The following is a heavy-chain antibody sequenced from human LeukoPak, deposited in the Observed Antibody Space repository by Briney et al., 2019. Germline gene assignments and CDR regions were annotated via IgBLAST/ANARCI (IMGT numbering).Heavy chain of an antibody. J-gene: IGHJ4*02. Sequence: GASLRLSCAASGFTFSSYEMNWVRLAPGKGLEWLSYISGGGSSIYYADSVKGRFTISRDNAKNSLYLQVNSLRAEDTAVYYCATDGSSWYFDYWGQGTLVTVSS. D-gene: IGHD6-13*01. CDR1: GFTFSSYE. CDR2: ISGGGSSI. V-gene: IGHV3-48*03. CDR3: ATDGSSWYFDY.